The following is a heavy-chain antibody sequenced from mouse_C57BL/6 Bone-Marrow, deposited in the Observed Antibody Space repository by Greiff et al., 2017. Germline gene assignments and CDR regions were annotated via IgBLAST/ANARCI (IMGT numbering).Heavy chain of an antibody. Sequence: VQLQQPGAELVKPGASVKLSCKASGYTFTSYWMHWVNQRPRPGLEWIGMIHPNSGSTNYNEKFKSKATLTVDKSSSTAYMQLSSLTSEDSAVYYCGRRDYGSRGYYAMDYWGQGTSVTGSS. CDR1: GYTFTSYW. CDR3: GRRDYGSRGYYAMDY. J-gene: IGHJ4*01. V-gene: IGHV1-64*01. CDR2: IHPNSGST. D-gene: IGHD1-1*01.